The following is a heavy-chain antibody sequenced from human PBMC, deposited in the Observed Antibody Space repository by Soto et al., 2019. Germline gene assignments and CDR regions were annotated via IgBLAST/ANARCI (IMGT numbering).Heavy chain of an antibody. V-gene: IGHV1-8*01. CDR3: ARVYNAGIRYFDSWYSDY. CDR1: GYTFTSYA. J-gene: IGHJ4*01. CDR2: MNPNSGNT. D-gene: IGHD3-9*01. Sequence: ASEKVSCKASGYTFTSYAINWVRQATGQGLEWMGWMNPNSGNTGYAQKFQGRVTMTRNTSISTAYMELSSLRSEDTAVYYCARVYNAGIRYFDSWYSDYWGPGTLATVFS.